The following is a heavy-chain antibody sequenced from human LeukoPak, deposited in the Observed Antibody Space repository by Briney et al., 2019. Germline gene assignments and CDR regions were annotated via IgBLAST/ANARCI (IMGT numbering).Heavy chain of an antibody. CDR1: GGSISSGGYS. CDR3: VTYYFDSSGPKKNY. D-gene: IGHD3-22*01. CDR2: IYHSGST. Sequence: SQTLSLTCAVSGGSISSGGYSWSWIRQPPGKGLEWIGYIYHSGSTYYNSSLKSRVTISVDRSKKQFSLKLSSVTAADTAVYYCVTYYFDSSGPKKNYWGQGTLVTVSS. J-gene: IGHJ4*02. V-gene: IGHV4-30-2*01.